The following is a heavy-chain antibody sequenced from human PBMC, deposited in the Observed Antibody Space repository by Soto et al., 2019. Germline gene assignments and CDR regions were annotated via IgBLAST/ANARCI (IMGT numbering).Heavy chain of an antibody. CDR2: ILPVFRTP. D-gene: IGHD3-10*01. J-gene: IGHJ6*02. V-gene: IGHV1-69*01. Sequence: QMHLVQSGPEVRKPGSSVKVSCKASGGTFGDYGIDWVRQAPGHGQEWMGGILPVFRTPRNAQKFGGRVSLTVDEVTNTDFMELNTLRPEDTATSYCARADGEGGMDVWGPGTTVIVSS. CDR1: GGTFGDYG. CDR3: ARADGEGGMDV.